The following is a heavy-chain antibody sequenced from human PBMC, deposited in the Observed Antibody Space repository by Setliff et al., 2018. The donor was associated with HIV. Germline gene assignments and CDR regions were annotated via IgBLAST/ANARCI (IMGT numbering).Heavy chain of an antibody. J-gene: IGHJ3*02. Sequence: SVKVSCKASGFTFTNSAVQWVRQARGQRLEWIGWIVVGSGNTNYAQKFQERVTITRDTSTSRAYMELSGLRTEDTAVYYCAADPQTGTTSYDAFDIWGQGTVVTVSS. V-gene: IGHV1-58*01. D-gene: IGHD1-7*01. CDR3: AADPQTGTTSYDAFDI. CDR2: IVVGSGNT. CDR1: GFTFTNSA.